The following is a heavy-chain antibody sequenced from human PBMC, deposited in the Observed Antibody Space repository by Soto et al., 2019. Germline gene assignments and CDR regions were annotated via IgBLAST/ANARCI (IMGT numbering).Heavy chain of an antibody. J-gene: IGHJ4*02. CDR1: GFTFTNYW. CDR2: INTDGSMT. V-gene: IGHV3-74*01. Sequence: EVQVVESGGGLVQPGGSLRLSCAASGFTFTNYWMHWVRQVPGKGLVWISRINTDGSMTNYADSVKGRFTISKANAKSTVYLQMNRLRAEDTAVYYCAREGRRADFDYWGQGTLVTVSS. CDR3: AREGRRADFDY.